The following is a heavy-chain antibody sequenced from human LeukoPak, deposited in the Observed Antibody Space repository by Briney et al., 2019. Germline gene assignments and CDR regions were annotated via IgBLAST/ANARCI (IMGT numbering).Heavy chain of an antibody. V-gene: IGHV3-53*01. J-gene: IGHJ4*02. CDR2: IYSGGST. CDR1: GFTVSSNY. D-gene: IGHD6-19*01. Sequence: GGSLRLSCAASGFTVSSNYMSWVRQAPGKGLEWVSVIYSGGSTYYADSVKGRFTISRDNSKNTLYLQMNSLRAEDTAVYYCAREGSGRAVDYWGQGTLVTVSS. CDR3: AREGSGRAVDY.